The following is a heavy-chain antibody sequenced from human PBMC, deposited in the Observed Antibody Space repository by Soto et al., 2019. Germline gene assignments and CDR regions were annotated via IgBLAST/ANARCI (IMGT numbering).Heavy chain of an antibody. V-gene: IGHV3-33*01. J-gene: IGHJ6*02. Sequence: GALRLSCAASGFTFSSYGMHWVRQAPGKGLEWVAVIWYDGSNKYYADSVKGRFTISRDNSKNTLYLQMNSLRAEDTAVYYCAREKGCSSTSCRPWGMDVWGQVPTVTVSS. CDR1: GFTFSSYG. CDR3: AREKGCSSTSCRPWGMDV. D-gene: IGHD2-2*01. CDR2: IWYDGSNK.